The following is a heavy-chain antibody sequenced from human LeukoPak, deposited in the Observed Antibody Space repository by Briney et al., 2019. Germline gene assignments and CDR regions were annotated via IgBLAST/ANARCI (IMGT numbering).Heavy chain of an antibody. CDR2: IYYSGST. V-gene: IGHV4-59*01. Sequence: SETLSLTSTVSRGSISSYYWSSIRQPPGKGLEWIGYIYYSGSTNYNPSLKSRVTISVDTSKNQFSLKLSSVTAADTAVYYCAREGSSGWYYYWGQGTLVTVSS. CDR3: AREGSSGWYYY. J-gene: IGHJ4*02. D-gene: IGHD6-19*01. CDR1: RGSISSYY.